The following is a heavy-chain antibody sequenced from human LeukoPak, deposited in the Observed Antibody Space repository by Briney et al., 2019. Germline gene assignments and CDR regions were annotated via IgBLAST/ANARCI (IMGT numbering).Heavy chain of an antibody. D-gene: IGHD6-13*01. V-gene: IGHV3-23*01. Sequence: GRSLRLSCAASGFTFSSYAMNWVRQVPGKGLEWVSAISGSGGSTYYADSVKGRFTISRDNSKNTLYLQMNSLRAEDTAVYYCAKVRSSSWYERDFDYWGQGTLVTVSS. CDR1: GFTFSSYA. CDR2: ISGSGGST. J-gene: IGHJ4*02. CDR3: AKVRSSSWYERDFDY.